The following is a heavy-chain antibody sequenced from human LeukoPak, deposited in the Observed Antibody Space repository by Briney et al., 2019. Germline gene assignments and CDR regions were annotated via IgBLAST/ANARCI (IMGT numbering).Heavy chain of an antibody. CDR3: AKDSSKWSFDS. J-gene: IGHJ4*02. D-gene: IGHD6-13*01. V-gene: IGHV3-30*02. CDR1: GFTFSNYG. CDR2: LRCDGNN. Sequence: GGSLRLSCATSGFTFSNYGMHWVRQAPGKGLEWVAFLRCDGNNNYADSVKGRFTISRDNSKNTLSLQMNSLRAEDTALYYCAKDSSKWSFDSWGQGTLVTVSS.